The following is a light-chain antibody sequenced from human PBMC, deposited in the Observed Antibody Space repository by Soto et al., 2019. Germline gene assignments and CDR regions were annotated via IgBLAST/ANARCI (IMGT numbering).Light chain of an antibody. CDR3: QQYDDLIT. CDR2: GVY. J-gene: IGKJ4*01. V-gene: IGKV1-33*01. Sequence: DIQMTQSPSSLSASVGDRVTITCQASQDIRKNLNWYQQKPGKAPKILLYGVYNLEKGVPSRFSGRGSGTDFTLTITSLQPEDISTYYCQQYDDLITFGGGTKVEI. CDR1: QDIRKN.